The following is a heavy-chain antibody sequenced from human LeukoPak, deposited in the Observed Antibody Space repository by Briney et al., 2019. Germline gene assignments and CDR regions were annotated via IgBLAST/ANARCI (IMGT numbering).Heavy chain of an antibody. J-gene: IGHJ4*02. Sequence: ASVKVSCKASGYTFTSYYMHWVRQAPGQGLEWMGIINPSGGSTSYAQKFQGRVTMTRDTSISTAYMELSRLRSDDTAVYYCARGERVRGYSSSWYGGYWGQGTLVTVSS. V-gene: IGHV1-46*01. CDR3: ARGERVRGYSSSWYGGY. CDR1: GYTFTSYY. CDR2: INPSGGST. D-gene: IGHD6-13*01.